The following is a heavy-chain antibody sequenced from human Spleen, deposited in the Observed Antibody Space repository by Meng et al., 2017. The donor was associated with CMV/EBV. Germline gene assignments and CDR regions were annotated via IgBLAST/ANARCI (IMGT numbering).Heavy chain of an antibody. J-gene: IGHJ6*02. CDR1: GFTFSSYE. CDR3: TRCEDSSSWHYYYGMDV. Sequence: GESLKISCAASGFTFSSYEMDWVRQASGKGLEWVGRIRSKANSYATAYAASVKGRFTISRDDSKNTAYLQMNSLKTEDTAVYYCTRCEDSSSWHYYYGMDVWGQGTTVTVSS. CDR2: IRSKANSYAT. D-gene: IGHD6-13*01. V-gene: IGHV3-73*01.